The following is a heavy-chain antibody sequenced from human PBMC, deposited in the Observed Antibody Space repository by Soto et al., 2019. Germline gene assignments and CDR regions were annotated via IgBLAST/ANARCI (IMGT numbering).Heavy chain of an antibody. J-gene: IGHJ6*02. CDR3: ARGRIQLPVYFGMDV. CDR1: GASINSGGYY. D-gene: IGHD5-18*01. Sequence: SETLSLTCTVSGASINSGGYYWSWIRQLPGKGLEWIGNIYFSGSTNYNPSLKSRVTMSVDTTKNQFSLKLSSVTAADTAVYYCARGRIQLPVYFGMDVWGQGTTVTVSS. CDR2: IYFSGST. V-gene: IGHV4-61*08.